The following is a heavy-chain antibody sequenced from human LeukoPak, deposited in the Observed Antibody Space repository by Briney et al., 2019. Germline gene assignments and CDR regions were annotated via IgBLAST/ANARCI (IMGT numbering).Heavy chain of an antibody. CDR1: GFTFSNAW. J-gene: IGHJ4*02. D-gene: IGHD3-16*01. V-gene: IGHV3-15*01. CDR3: SAPWGKAGY. CDR2: IKSKTDGGTT. Sequence: GGSLRLSCAASGFTFSNAWMSWVRQAPGKGLEWVGRIKSKTDGGTTDYAAPVKGRFSISRDDSKSTLYLQMNSLKVDDTAVYYCSAPWGKAGYRGQGTLVTVSS.